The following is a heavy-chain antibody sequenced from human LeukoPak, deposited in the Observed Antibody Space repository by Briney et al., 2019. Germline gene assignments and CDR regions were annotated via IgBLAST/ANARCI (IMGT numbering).Heavy chain of an antibody. Sequence: SETLSITCAVYGGSFSGYYWSRIRQPPGKGLEWIGEINHSGSTNYNPSLKSRVTISVDTSKNQFSLKLSSVTAADTAVYYCARGRVRYYYYGMDVWGKGTTVTVSS. V-gene: IGHV4-34*01. CDR3: ARGRVRYYYYGMDV. CDR1: GGSFSGYY. J-gene: IGHJ6*04. CDR2: INHSGST.